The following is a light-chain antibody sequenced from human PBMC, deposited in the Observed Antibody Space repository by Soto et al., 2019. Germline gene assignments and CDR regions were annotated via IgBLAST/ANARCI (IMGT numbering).Light chain of an antibody. CDR2: AAS. J-gene: IGKJ2*01. Sequence: EIVMTQSPATLSVSPGERATLSCRASQSVSSNLAWYQQKHGQAPRLLIYAASTRATGIPARFSGSGSGTEFTLTISSLQSEDFAVYYCQQYNNWPRSYTFGQGTKLEIK. CDR1: QSVSSN. V-gene: IGKV3-15*01. CDR3: QQYNNWPRSYT.